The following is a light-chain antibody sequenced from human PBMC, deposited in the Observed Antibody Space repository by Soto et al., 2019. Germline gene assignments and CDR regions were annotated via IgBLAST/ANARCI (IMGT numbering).Light chain of an antibody. CDR3: CSYGGSYV. CDR1: SSDVGGYNY. CDR2: DVS. J-gene: IGLJ1*01. Sequence: QSALTQPRSVSGSPGQSVTISCTGASSDVGGYNYVSWYQQHPGKAPKVMIYDVSKRPSGVPDRFSGSKSGNTASLTISGLQAEDEADYYCCSYGGSYVFGTGTKLTVL. V-gene: IGLV2-11*01.